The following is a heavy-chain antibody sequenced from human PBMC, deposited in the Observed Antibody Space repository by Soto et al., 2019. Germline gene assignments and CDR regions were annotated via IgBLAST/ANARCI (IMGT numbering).Heavy chain of an antibody. CDR3: ASKGAGYCTGGNCYYLDV. CDR2: ISVGGDTA. CDR1: GFPFSSYA. V-gene: IGHV3-23*01. D-gene: IGHD2-8*02. J-gene: IGHJ6*03. Sequence: EVQLLESVGALVLPGGSLRLSCAASGFPFSSYAVTWVRQAPGKGLEWVSTISVGGDTAYYADSVKGRFTISRDNSKNKLWLQMNSLRAEDTATYNCASKGAGYCTGGNCYYLDVWGKGTTVDVSS.